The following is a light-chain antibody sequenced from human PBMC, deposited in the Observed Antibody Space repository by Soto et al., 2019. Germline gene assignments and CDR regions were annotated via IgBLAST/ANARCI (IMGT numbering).Light chain of an antibody. V-gene: IGLV6-57*02. J-gene: IGLJ1*01. Sequence: NFMLTQPHSVSECPGKTVTLSCTGSSGSIASNYVQWYQQRPGSAPTVVIYADDQRPSGVPDRFSGSIDRSSNSAPLTISGLKTADEDDYYCQSYVSLTLGLGNGTKLTV. CDR3: QSYVSLTLG. CDR1: SGSIASNY. CDR2: ADD.